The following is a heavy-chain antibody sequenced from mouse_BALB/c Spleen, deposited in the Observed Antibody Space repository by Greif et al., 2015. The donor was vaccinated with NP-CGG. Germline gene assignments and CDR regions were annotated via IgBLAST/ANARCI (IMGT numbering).Heavy chain of an antibody. CDR2: ISSGGST. J-gene: IGHJ3*01. CDR1: GFTFSSYA. Sequence: EVKVVESGGGLVKPGGSLKLSCAASGFTFSSYAMSWVRQTPEKRLEWVASISSGGSTYYPDSVKGRCTISRDNARNILYLQMSSLRSEDTAMYYCARGADGYDRGLAYWGQGTLVTVSA. V-gene: IGHV5-6-5*01. CDR3: ARGADGYDRGLAY. D-gene: IGHD2-2*01.